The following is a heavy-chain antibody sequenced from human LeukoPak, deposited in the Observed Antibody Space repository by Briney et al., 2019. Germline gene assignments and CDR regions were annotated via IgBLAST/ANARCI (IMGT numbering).Heavy chain of an antibody. D-gene: IGHD2/OR15-2a*01. CDR3: ARDQGAFLNAFGI. J-gene: IGHJ3*02. Sequence: PSQTLSLTCAVSGGSISSGGYSWSWIRQPPGKGLEWIGYIYHSGSTYYNPSLKGRVTISVDRSKNQFSLKLSSVTAADTAVYYCARDQGAFLNAFGIWGQGTMVTVSS. CDR2: IYHSGST. CDR1: GGSISSGGYS. V-gene: IGHV4-30-2*01.